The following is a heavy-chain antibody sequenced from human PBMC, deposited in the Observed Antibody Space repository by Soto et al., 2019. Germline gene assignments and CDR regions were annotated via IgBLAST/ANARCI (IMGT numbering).Heavy chain of an antibody. J-gene: IGHJ4*02. CDR3: ARRRLISLYYFDY. V-gene: IGHV3-13*01. CDR2: IGTAGDT. CDR1: GFTFSNYD. Sequence: EVQLVECGGGLVQPGGSLRLSCAASGFTFSNYDMHWVRQVTGKGLEWVSTIGTAGDTYYPGSVKGRFTISRENAKNSLYLQMNSLRAEDTAVYYCARRRLISLYYFDYWGQGTLVTVSS. D-gene: IGHD2-15*01.